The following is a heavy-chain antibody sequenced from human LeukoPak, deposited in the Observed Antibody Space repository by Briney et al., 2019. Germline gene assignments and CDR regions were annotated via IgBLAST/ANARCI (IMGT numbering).Heavy chain of an antibody. V-gene: IGHV4-61*02. CDR3: ARGSIPDY. Sequence: KSSETLSLTCTVSGGSISRGRYHWNWIRQPAGKGLEWIGRIYTSGTPHYNPSLKSRVTISVDTSRNQFSLKLSSVTAADTAVYYCARGSIPDYWGLGILVTVSS. CDR1: GGSISRGRYH. CDR2: IYTSGTP. J-gene: IGHJ4*02. D-gene: IGHD2-21*01.